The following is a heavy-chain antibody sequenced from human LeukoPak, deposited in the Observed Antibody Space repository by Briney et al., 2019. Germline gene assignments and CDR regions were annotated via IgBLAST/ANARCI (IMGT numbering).Heavy chain of an antibody. J-gene: IGHJ5*02. V-gene: IGHV3-23*01. D-gene: IGHD3-3*01. Sequence: GGSLRLSCAASGFTFSSHAMSWVRQAPGKGLEWVSAISGSGGSTYYADSVKGRFTISRDNAKNSLYLQMNSLRAEDTAVYYCARDKGWSNSPNWFDPWGQGTLVTVSS. CDR2: ISGSGGST. CDR1: GFTFSSHA. CDR3: ARDKGWSNSPNWFDP.